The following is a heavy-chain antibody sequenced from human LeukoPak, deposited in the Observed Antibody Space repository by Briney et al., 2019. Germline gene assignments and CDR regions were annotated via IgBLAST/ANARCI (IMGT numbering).Heavy chain of an antibody. CDR3: AREWRYYYYYYMDV. D-gene: IGHD2-8*01. J-gene: IGHJ6*03. CDR1: GGSFSGYY. Sequence: SETLSLTCAVYGGSFSGYYWSWIRQPPGKGLERIGETNHSGSTNYNPSLKSRVTISVDTSKNHFSLKLSSVTAADTAVYYCAREWRYYYYYYMDVWGKGTTVTVSS. V-gene: IGHV4-34*01. CDR2: TNHSGST.